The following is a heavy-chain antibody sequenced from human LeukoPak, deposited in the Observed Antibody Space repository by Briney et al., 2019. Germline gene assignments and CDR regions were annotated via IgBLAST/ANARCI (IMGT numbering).Heavy chain of an antibody. CDR2: IISSGSGSNI. CDR1: GLTLSNYD. Sequence: GGSLRLSSGGSGLTLSNYDMNWVRQAPGKGLGWVSYIISSGSGSNIYYAHSVKGRFTIFSENAKNSLYMQMNSLRAEETAVYYCAREGTGDMFDYWGQGTLVTVSS. J-gene: IGHJ4*02. D-gene: IGHD7-27*01. V-gene: IGHV3-48*03. CDR3: AREGTGDMFDY.